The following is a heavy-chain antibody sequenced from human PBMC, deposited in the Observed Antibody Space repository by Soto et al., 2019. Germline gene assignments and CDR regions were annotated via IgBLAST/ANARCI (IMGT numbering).Heavy chain of an antibody. V-gene: IGHV3-15*01. D-gene: IGHD1-26*01. Sequence: WCLGLACAACGFTLRNALMSVSRQAPGKGLEWVGRIKSKTDGGTTDYAAPVKGRFTISRDDSKNTLYLQMNSLKTEDTAVYYCTTGFRIVGATWGRYYYGMDVRGQRTTVTVSS. CDR1: GFTLRNAL. CDR3: TTGFRIVGATWGRYYYGMDV. CDR2: IKSKTDGGTT. J-gene: IGHJ6*02.